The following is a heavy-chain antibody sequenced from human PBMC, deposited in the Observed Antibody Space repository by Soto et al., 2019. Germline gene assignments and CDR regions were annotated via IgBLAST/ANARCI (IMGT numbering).Heavy chain of an antibody. Sequence: EVQLLESGGGLVQPGGSLRLSCAASGFTFSSYAMSWVRQAAGKGLEWVSGISGGGGSTYNADSVKGRFTISRDNSKHTMYVQMNSLRAEDTGVYYCAKGAGGIYYYYMDGWGKGTTVTVSS. CDR2: ISGGGGST. D-gene: IGHD1-1*01. CDR3: AKGAGGIYYYYMDG. J-gene: IGHJ6*03. V-gene: IGHV3-23*01. CDR1: GFTFSSYA.